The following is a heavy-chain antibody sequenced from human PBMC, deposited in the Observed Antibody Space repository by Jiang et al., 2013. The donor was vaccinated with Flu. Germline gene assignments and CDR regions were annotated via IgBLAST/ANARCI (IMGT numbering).Heavy chain of an antibody. J-gene: IGHJ5*02. D-gene: IGHD6-13*01. CDR2: VYYSGST. CDR1: GGSISSYY. Sequence: PGLVKPSETLSLSCTVSGGSISSYYWSWIRQPPGKGLEWIGYVYYSGSTNYNPSLKSRVTISVDTSKNQFSLNLRSVTAADTAVYYCAKDIGVAAVGYNWFDPWGPGTLVTVSS. CDR3: AKDIGVAAVGYNWFDP. V-gene: IGHV4-59*01.